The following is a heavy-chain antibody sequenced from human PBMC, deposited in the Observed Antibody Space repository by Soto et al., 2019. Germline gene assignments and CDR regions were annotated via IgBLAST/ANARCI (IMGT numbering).Heavy chain of an antibody. CDR2: INSDGSST. J-gene: IGHJ6*02. CDR1: GFTFSDHY. CDR3: ARRDQIAYYYGMDV. V-gene: IGHV3-74*01. Sequence: GGSLRLSCAVSGFTFSDHYMDWVRQAPGKGLVWVSRINSDGSSTSYVDSVKGRFTISRDNAKNTLYLQMNSLRAEDTAVYYCARRDQIAYYYGMDVWGQGTTVTVSS. D-gene: IGHD2-21*01.